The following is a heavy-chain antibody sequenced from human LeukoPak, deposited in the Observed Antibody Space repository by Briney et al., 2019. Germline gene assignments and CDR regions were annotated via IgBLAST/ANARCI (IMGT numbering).Heavy chain of an antibody. CDR1: GFTFSSYS. J-gene: IGHJ4*02. Sequence: WGSVRLSCSASGFTFSSYSMNWVRQAPGKGLEWVSFISSSSSTIYYADSVKGRFTISRDNAKNSLYLQMNSRRADNTAVYYCARDRGGSYSAIDYWGQGTLVTVSS. D-gene: IGHD1-26*01. V-gene: IGHV3-48*04. CDR2: ISSSSSTI. CDR3: ARDRGGSYSAIDY.